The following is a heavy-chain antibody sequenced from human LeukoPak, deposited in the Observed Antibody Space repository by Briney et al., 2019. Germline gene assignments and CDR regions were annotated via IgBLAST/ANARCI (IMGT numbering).Heavy chain of an antibody. J-gene: IGHJ4*02. Sequence: ASVKVSCKAPGYTFTGYYMHWVRQAPGQGLEWMGWINPNSGGTNYAQKFQGRVTMTRDTSISTAYMELSRLRSDDTAVYYCARDPPRSIAVAGSGQDYWGQGTLVTVSS. CDR1: GYTFTGYY. V-gene: IGHV1-2*02. CDR3: ARDPPRSIAVAGSGQDY. CDR2: INPNSGGT. D-gene: IGHD6-19*01.